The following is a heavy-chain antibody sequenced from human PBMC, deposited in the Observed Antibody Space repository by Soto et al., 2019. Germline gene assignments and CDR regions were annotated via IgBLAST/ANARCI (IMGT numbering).Heavy chain of an antibody. Sequence: GGSLRLSCAASGFTFSSYAMHWVRQAPGKGLEWVAVISYDGSNKYYADSVKGRFTISRDNSKNTLYLQMNSLRAEDTAVYYCARGRTGYPPYYYYGMDVWGQGTTVTVSS. CDR3: ARGRTGYPPYYYYGMDV. D-gene: IGHD3-9*01. CDR1: GFTFSSYA. V-gene: IGHV3-30-3*01. J-gene: IGHJ6*02. CDR2: ISYDGSNK.